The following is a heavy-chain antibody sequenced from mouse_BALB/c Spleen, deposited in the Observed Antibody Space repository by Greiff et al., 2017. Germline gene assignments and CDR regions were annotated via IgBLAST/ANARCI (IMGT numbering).Heavy chain of an antibody. D-gene: IGHD1-1*01. Sequence: VQLQQSGPGLVAPSQSLSITCTVSGFSLTSYGVHWVRQPPGKGLEWLGVIWAGGSTNYNSALMSRLSISKDNSKSQVFLKMNSLQTDDTAMYYCATHYYGSRTLDYWGQGTTLTVSS. CDR3: ATHYYGSRTLDY. CDR2: IWAGGST. V-gene: IGHV2-9*02. J-gene: IGHJ2*01. CDR1: GFSLTSYG.